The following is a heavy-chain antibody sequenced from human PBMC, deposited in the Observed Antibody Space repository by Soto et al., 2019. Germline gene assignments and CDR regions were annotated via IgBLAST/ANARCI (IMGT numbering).Heavy chain of an antibody. V-gene: IGHV4-4*02. Sequence: SETLSLTCAVSGGSISSSNWWSWVRQPPGKGLEWIGEIYHSGSTNYNPSLKSRVTISVDKSKNQFSLKLSSVTAADTAVYYCARVISQLDIVVVVAATAPWYFDLWGRGTLVTVSS. CDR2: IYHSGST. J-gene: IGHJ2*01. CDR3: ARVISQLDIVVVVAATAPWYFDL. CDR1: GGSISSSNW. D-gene: IGHD2-15*01.